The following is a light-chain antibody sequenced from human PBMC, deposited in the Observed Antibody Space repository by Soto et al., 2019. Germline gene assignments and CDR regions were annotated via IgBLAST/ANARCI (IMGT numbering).Light chain of an antibody. J-gene: IGLJ2*01. CDR2: LNSDGSH. Sequence: QLVLTQSPSASASLGASVKLTCTLSSGHSSYAIAWHQQQPEKGPRYLMKLNSDGSHNKGDGIPDRFSGSSSGAERYLTISSLQSEDEADYYCQTWGTPVFGGGTKLTVL. CDR3: QTWGTPV. V-gene: IGLV4-69*01. CDR1: SGHSSYA.